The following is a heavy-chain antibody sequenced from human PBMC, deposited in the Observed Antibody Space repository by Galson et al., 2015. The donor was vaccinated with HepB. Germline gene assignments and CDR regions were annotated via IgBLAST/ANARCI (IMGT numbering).Heavy chain of an antibody. Sequence: SLRLSCAASGFTFSSYSMNWVRQAPGKGLEWVSSISSSSSYIYYADSVKGRFTISRDNAKNSLYLQMNSLRAEDTAVYYCARDHAGPDYGDLRAYWYFDLWGRGTLVTVSS. D-gene: IGHD4-17*01. V-gene: IGHV3-21*01. CDR3: ARDHAGPDYGDLRAYWYFDL. CDR1: GFTFSSYS. J-gene: IGHJ2*01. CDR2: ISSSSSYI.